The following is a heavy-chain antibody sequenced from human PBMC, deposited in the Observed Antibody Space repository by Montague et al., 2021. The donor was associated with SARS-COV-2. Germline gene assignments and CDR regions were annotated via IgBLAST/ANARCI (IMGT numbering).Heavy chain of an antibody. CDR2: INHSGRT. Sequence: SETLSLTCAVSGGSFSGYYWSWIRQPPGKGLEWIGEINHSGRTNYNPSLKSRVTISVDTSKNQFSLKLSSVTAADTAVYYCARARQDVVVPTLGLSAYYYYYGMDVWGQGTTVTVSS. V-gene: IGHV4-34*01. CDR3: ARARQDVVVPTLGLSAYYYYYGMDV. CDR1: GGSFSGYY. D-gene: IGHD2-2*01. J-gene: IGHJ6*02.